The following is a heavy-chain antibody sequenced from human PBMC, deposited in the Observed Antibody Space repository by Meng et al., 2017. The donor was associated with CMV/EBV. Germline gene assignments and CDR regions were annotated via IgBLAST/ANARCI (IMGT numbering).Heavy chain of an antibody. CDR3: ARGVVTMIVVYDP. V-gene: IGHV4-39*07. J-gene: IGHJ5*02. CDR2: IYYSGST. D-gene: IGHD3-22*01. Sequence: HQLLPDVVPAPVTPPDTMSLNCHVCGGSISSSSYYWRLVRQPPGKGLEWIGSIYYSGSTYYTPSLKSRVTISVDTSKNQFSLKLSSVTAADTAVYYCARGVVTMIVVYDPWGQGTLVTVSS. CDR1: GGSISSSSYY.